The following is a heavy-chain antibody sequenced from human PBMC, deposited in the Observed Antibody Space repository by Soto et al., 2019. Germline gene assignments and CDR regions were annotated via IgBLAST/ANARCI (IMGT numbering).Heavy chain of an antibody. CDR1: GFAFISYP. J-gene: IGHJ4*01. CDR2: ISGSGGDT. Sequence: PCRSLRVSCAASGFAFISYPRSWVRPAPGKGLGWVAISGSGGDTYYADSVKGRFTISRDNSKNMVHLQMNSLRAEDTAVYYCAKDLPSYTYGRGIFDYWGHGTLVTVSS. V-gene: IGHV3-23*01. CDR3: AKDLPSYTYGRGIFDY. D-gene: IGHD3-10*01.